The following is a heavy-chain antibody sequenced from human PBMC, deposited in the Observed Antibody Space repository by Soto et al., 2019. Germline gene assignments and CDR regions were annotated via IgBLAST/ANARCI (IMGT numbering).Heavy chain of an antibody. CDR3: ASSYDYGMNV. V-gene: IGHV4-39*01. CDR2: IYYSGST. Sequence: SETLSLTCTVSGGSISSSSYYWGWIRQPPGKGLERIGSIYYSGSTYYNPSLKSRVTISVDTSKNQFSLKLSSVSAADTAMYYCASSYDYGMNVWGQGTTVTVSS. CDR1: GGSISSSSYY. J-gene: IGHJ6*02.